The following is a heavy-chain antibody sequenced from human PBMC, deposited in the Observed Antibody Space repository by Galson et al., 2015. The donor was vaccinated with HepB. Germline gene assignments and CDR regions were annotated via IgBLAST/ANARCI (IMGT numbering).Heavy chain of an antibody. V-gene: IGHV3-30-3*01. J-gene: IGHJ4*02. CDR2: ISYDGADK. Sequence: SLRLSCAASGFFLSSCAMHWVRQAPGKGLEWVTVISYDGADKFYADSVKGRFTISRDNSKNTVYLQVNSLRREDTAVYYCARDRGLHEYLTPIDYWGQGTLATVSS. CDR3: ARDRGLHEYLTPIDY. D-gene: IGHD2/OR15-2a*01. CDR1: GFFLSSCA.